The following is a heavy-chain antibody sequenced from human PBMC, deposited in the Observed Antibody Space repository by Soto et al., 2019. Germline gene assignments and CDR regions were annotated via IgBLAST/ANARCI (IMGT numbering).Heavy chain of an antibody. D-gene: IGHD3-10*01. CDR1: GFTFSTYG. V-gene: IGHV3-30*18. CDR3: AKDSGRGSADYYFDY. J-gene: IGHJ4*02. CDR2: ISYDGNNK. Sequence: VESGGGVVQPGRSLRLSCAASGFTFSTYGMHWVRQAPGKGLERVAVISYDGNNKYHADSVKGRFTISRDNSKNTLYLQMNSLRAEDTAVYYCAKDSGRGSADYYFDYWGQGTLVTVSS.